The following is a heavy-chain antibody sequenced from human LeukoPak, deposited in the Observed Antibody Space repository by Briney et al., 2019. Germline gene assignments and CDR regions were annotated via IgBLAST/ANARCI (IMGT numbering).Heavy chain of an antibody. CDR2: NYYSGST. CDR1: GGSISSYY. J-gene: IGHJ4*02. Sequence: SDPLSLICTVSGGSISSYYWSWIRQPPGKGLEWIGYNYYSGSTIYNPSLKSRVTISVDTSKNQFSLKLSSVTAADTAVYYCARGYSGYDYFDYWGQGTLVTVSS. D-gene: IGHD5-12*01. V-gene: IGHV4-59*07. CDR3: ARGYSGYDYFDY.